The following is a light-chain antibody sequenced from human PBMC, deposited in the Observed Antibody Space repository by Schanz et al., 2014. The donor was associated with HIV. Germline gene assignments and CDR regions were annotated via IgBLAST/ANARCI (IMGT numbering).Light chain of an antibody. V-gene: IGKV3-20*01. CDR2: GAS. Sequence: EIVLTQSPGTLSLFPGERAALSCRASQTITSNFLAWYQQRPGQAPRLLIYGASNRATGVPDRFSGSGSGTDFTLTISRLEPEDFAVYYCQQYGSSPRTFGGGTKVEIK. CDR1: QTITSNF. J-gene: IGKJ4*01. CDR3: QQYGSSPRT.